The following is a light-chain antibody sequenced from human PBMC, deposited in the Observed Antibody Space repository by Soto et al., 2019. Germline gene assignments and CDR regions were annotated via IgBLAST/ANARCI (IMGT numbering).Light chain of an antibody. Sequence: EIVLTQSPATLSLSPGERATLSCRASQSVSSYLAWYQQKPGQAPWLLIYDASNRATGIPARFSGSGSGTDFTPAISSLEPEDFAVYYCQQRSNWPLSFGGGTKVEIK. V-gene: IGKV3-11*01. CDR3: QQRSNWPLS. J-gene: IGKJ4*01. CDR1: QSVSSY. CDR2: DAS.